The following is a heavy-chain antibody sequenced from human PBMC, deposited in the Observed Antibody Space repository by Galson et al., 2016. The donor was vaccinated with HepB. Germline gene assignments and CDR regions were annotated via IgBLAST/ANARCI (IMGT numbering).Heavy chain of an antibody. CDR3: ARLLTSSSWYGWFDP. J-gene: IGHJ5*02. CDR1: GFIFSKYT. V-gene: IGHV3-64*04. Sequence: SLRLSCAAPGFIFSKYTMHWVRQAPGKGLQYVAGISYNGGTTHYADSVKGRFTISRDNAKNSLYLQMNSLRAEDTALYYCARLLTSSSWYGWFDPWGQGTLVTVSS. D-gene: IGHD6-13*01. CDR2: ISYNGGTT.